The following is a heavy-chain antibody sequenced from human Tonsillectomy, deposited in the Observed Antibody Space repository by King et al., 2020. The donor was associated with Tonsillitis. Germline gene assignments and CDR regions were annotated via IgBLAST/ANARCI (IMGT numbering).Heavy chain of an antibody. CDR2: IKSKIDGGTT. D-gene: IGHD5-18*01. CDR1: GFTFNDAW. CDR3: TTLGYSYPFDY. V-gene: IGHV3-15*07. Sequence: VQLVESGGGLVKPGGSLRLSCAASGFTFNDAWMNRVRQAPGKGLEWVGRIKSKIDGGTTDYAAPMKGRFTISRDDSKNTFYLQMNSLKIEDTAVYFCTTLGYSYPFDYWGQGTLVTVSS. J-gene: IGHJ4*02.